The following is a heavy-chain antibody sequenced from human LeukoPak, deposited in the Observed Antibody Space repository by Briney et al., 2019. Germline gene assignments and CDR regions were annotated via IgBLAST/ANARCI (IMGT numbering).Heavy chain of an antibody. CDR2: IYYSGST. CDR1: GGSISSYY. V-gene: IGHV4-59*01. J-gene: IGHJ6*02. Sequence: SETLSLTCTVSGGSISSYYWSWIRQPPGKGLEWIGYIYYSGSTNYNPSLKSRVTISVDTSKNQFSLKLSSVTAADTAVYYCARDILEASDYYYSMDVWGQGTTVTVSS. D-gene: IGHD2/OR15-2a*01. CDR3: ARDILEASDYYYSMDV.